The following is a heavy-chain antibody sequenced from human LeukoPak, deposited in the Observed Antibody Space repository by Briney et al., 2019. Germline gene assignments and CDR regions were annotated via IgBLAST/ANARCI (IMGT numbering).Heavy chain of an antibody. CDR2: IYSGGTT. Sequence: PGGSLRLSCAVSGFTVSNNYMSWVRQAPGKGLEWVSSIYSGGTTYYTDSVKGRFTISRDNSKNTVYLQMNSLRAEDTAVYFCARDRGWQQFDYWGQGTLVTVSS. J-gene: IGHJ4*02. CDR3: ARDRGWQQFDY. V-gene: IGHV3-66*01. CDR1: GFTVSNNY. D-gene: IGHD5-24*01.